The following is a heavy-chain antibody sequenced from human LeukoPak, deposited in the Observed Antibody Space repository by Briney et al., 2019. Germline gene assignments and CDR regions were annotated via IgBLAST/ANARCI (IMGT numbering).Heavy chain of an antibody. CDR2: ISYDGSNK. Sequence: GGSLRLSCAASGFTFSSYAMHWVRQAPGKGLEWVAVISYDGSNKYYADSVKGRFTIPRDNSKNTLYLQMNSLRAEDTAVYYCASTEKGIVGAEIDYWGQGTLVTVSS. CDR3: ASTEKGIVGAEIDY. J-gene: IGHJ4*02. V-gene: IGHV3-30-3*01. CDR1: GFTFSSYA. D-gene: IGHD1-26*01.